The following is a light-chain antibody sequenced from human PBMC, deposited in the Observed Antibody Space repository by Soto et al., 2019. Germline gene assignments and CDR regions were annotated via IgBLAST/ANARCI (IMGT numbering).Light chain of an antibody. V-gene: IGLV1-40*01. Sequence: QAVVTQPPSVSGAPGQRVTISCTGSSSNIGAGYDVHWYQQLPGTAPKLLIYGNSNRPSGVPDRFSGSKSGTSASLAITGLRAEDEADYYCQSSDSSLSGYVVFGGGTQLTVL. J-gene: IGLJ2*01. CDR3: QSSDSSLSGYVV. CDR1: SSNIGAGYD. CDR2: GNS.